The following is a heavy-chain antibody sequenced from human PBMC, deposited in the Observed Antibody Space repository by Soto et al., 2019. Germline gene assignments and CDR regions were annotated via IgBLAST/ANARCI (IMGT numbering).Heavy chain of an antibody. CDR3: ARGGSDSSMYNWFDP. J-gene: IGHJ5*02. CDR1: GGSISSGGYY. D-gene: IGHD6-13*01. Sequence: SETLSLTCTVSGGSISSGGYYWSWIRQHPGKGLEWIGYIYYSGSTYYNPSLKSRVTISVDTSKNQFSLKLSSVTAADTAVYYCARGGSDSSMYNWFDPWGQGTLVTVSS. CDR2: IYYSGST. V-gene: IGHV4-31*03.